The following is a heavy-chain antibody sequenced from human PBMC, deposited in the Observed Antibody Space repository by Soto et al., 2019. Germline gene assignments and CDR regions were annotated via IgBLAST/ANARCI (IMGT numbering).Heavy chain of an antibody. V-gene: IGHV4-59*08. Sequence: PSETLSLTCTVSGGSISSYYWSWIRQPPGKGLEWIGYIYYSGSTNYNPSLKSRVTISVDTSKNQFSLKLSSVTAADTAVYYCATFRRISNYYMDVWGKGTTVTVSS. CDR2: IYYSGST. D-gene: IGHD3-16*01. CDR3: ATFRRISNYYMDV. J-gene: IGHJ6*03. CDR1: GGSISSYY.